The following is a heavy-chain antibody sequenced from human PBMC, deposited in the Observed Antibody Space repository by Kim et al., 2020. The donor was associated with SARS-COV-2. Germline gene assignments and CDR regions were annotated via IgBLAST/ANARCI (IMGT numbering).Heavy chain of an antibody. Sequence: YYNPYLKSRVTLSVETSKNQFSLNLSSVTAADTAVFYCTRHLSGSSWFDYWGQGTLVTVSS. D-gene: IGHD6-13*01. CDR3: TRHLSGSSWFDY. V-gene: IGHV4-39*01. J-gene: IGHJ4*02.